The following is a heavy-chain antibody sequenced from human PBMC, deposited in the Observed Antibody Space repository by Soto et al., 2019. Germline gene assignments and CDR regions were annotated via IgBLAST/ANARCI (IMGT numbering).Heavy chain of an antibody. CDR3: ARGTSRGSGWYGYYYYGVDV. CDR2: MNPNSGNT. Sequence: GASVKVSCKASGYTFTSYDINWVRQATGQGLEWMGWMNPNSGNTGYAQKFQGRVTMTRNTSISTAYMELSSLRSEDTAVYYCARGTSRGSGWYGYYYYGVDVWGQGTTVTVSS. D-gene: IGHD6-19*01. CDR1: GYTFTSYD. J-gene: IGHJ6*02. V-gene: IGHV1-8*01.